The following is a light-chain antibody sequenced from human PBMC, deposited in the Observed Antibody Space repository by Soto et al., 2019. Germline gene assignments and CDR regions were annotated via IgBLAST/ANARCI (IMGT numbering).Light chain of an antibody. Sequence: QAVVTQPPSASGSPGQSVTISCTGTSSDVGGYSYVSWYQQHPGKAPKLLIYEVTERPSGVPDRFSGSKSDNTASLTVSGLQAEDEADYYCSSYAGSNNFVFGTGTKLTVL. CDR2: EVT. CDR3: SSYAGSNNFV. CDR1: SSDVGGYSY. J-gene: IGLJ1*01. V-gene: IGLV2-8*01.